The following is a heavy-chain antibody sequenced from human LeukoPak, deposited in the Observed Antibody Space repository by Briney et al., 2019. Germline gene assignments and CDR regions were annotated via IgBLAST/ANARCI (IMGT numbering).Heavy chain of an antibody. CDR1: GFTFSSYS. J-gene: IGHJ4*02. CDR2: ISGSGGST. V-gene: IGHV3-23*01. CDR3: AKDSPPYYYDSSGHNDY. Sequence: AGGSLRLSCAASGFTFSSYSMNWVRQAPGKGLEWVSAISGSGGSTYYADSVKGRFTISRDNSKNTLYLQMNSLRAEDTAVYYCAKDSPPYYYDSSGHNDYWGQGTLVTVSS. D-gene: IGHD3-22*01.